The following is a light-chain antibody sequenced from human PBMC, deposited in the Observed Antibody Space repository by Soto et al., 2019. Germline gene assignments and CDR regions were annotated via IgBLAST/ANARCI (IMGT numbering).Light chain of an antibody. CDR1: RSNIGSNN. V-gene: IGLV1-44*01. CDR3: AAWDDSLDGYV. CDR2: NNH. Sequence: QSVLTQPPSASGIPGQRVTMSGSGSRSNIGSNNVNWYQQLPGTAPRLLTFNNHLRPSGVPDRFSGSKSGTSASLAISGLQSEDEGDYYCAAWDDSLDGYVFGTGTKVTVL. J-gene: IGLJ1*01.